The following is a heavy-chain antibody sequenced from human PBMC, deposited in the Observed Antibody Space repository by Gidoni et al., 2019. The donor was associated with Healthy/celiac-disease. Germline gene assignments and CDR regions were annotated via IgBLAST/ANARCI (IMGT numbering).Heavy chain of an antibody. CDR2: INAGNGNT. V-gene: IGHV1-3*01. D-gene: IGHD2-15*01. CDR3: ARGDIYCSGGSCYSRWFDP. CDR1: GYTFTSYA. Sequence: QVQLVQSGAEVKKPGASVKVSCKASGYTFTSYAMHWVRQAPGQRLEWMGWINAGNGNTKYSQKFQGRVTITRDTSASTAYMELSSLRSEDTAVYYCARGDIYCSGGSCYSRWFDPWGQGTLVTVSS. J-gene: IGHJ5*02.